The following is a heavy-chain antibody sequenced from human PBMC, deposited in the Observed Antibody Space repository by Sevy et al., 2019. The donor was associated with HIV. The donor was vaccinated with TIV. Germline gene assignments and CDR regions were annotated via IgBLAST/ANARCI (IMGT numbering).Heavy chain of an antibody. V-gene: IGHV3-15*01. D-gene: IGHD3-22*01. J-gene: IGHJ4*02. Sequence: LSLTCAASGFTFSNAWMSWVRQAPGKGLEWVGRIKSKTDGGTTDYAAPVKGRFTISREDSKNTLYLQMNSLKTEDTAVYYCTTDDYYDSSGADYWGQGTLVTVSS. CDR2: IKSKTDGGTT. CDR3: TTDDYYDSSGADY. CDR1: GFTFSNAW.